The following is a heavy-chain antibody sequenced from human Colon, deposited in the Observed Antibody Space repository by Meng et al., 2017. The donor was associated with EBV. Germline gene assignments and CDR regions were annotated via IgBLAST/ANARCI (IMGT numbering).Heavy chain of an antibody. Sequence: QLQRWGEGLLKPSETLSRSCAVYGGSFRDYYWTWIRHPPGKGLEWIGEIDHRGNTKYNPSLKSRVTISLDTSKKQFSLKVSSVTAADSAVYYCARRGPSGNFSPWSQGALVTVSS. J-gene: IGHJ5*02. V-gene: IGHV4-34*01. CDR1: GGSFRDYY. CDR3: ARRGPSGNFSP. D-gene: IGHD3-10*01. CDR2: IDHRGNT.